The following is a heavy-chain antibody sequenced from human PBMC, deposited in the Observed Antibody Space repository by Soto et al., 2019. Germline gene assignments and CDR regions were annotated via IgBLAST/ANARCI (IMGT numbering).Heavy chain of an antibody. CDR1: GGSISSYY. V-gene: IGHV4-59*01. CDR3: AREVDGYYDSSGYDNWFDP. Sequence: SETLSLTCTASGGSISSYYWSWIRQPPGKGLEWIGYIYYSGSTNYNPSLKSRVTLSVDTSKNQFSLKLSSVTAADTAVYYCAREVDGYYDSSGYDNWFDPWGQGTLVTVSS. D-gene: IGHD3-22*01. J-gene: IGHJ5*02. CDR2: IYYSGST.